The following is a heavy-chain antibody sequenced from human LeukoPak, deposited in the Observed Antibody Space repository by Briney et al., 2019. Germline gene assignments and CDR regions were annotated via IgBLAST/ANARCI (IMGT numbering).Heavy chain of an antibody. CDR2: IKQDGSET. CDR3: ARQRGSGCLDY. Sequence: GGSLRLSCAASRFTLSNYWMSWVRQAPGKGLEWVANIKQDGSETYYVDSVKGRFTISRDNAKNSLSLQMNSLRAEDTAVYYCARQRGSGCLDYWGQGTLVTASS. V-gene: IGHV3-7*01. D-gene: IGHD6-19*01. J-gene: IGHJ4*02. CDR1: RFTLSNYW.